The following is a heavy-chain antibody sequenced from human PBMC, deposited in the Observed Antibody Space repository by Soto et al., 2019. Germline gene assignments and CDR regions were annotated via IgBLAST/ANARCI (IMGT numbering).Heavy chain of an antibody. J-gene: IGHJ5*02. V-gene: IGHV5-10-1*01. D-gene: IGHD6-19*01. CDR2: IDPSDSYT. CDR1: GYSFTSYW. CDR3: VRDVYSSGWYNWFDP. Sequence: PGEXLKISCKGSGYSFTSYWISWVRQMPGKGLEWMGRIDPSDSYTSYSPSFQGHVTISADKSISTAYLQWSSLKASDTAVYYCVRDVYSSGWYNWFDPWGQGTLVTVSS.